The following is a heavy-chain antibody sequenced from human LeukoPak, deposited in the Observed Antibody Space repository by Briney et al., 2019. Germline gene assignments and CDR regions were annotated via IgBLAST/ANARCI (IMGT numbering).Heavy chain of an antibody. J-gene: IGHJ4*02. CDR2: INHSGST. V-gene: IGHV4-34*01. D-gene: IGHD6-13*01. CDR3: ARQGEEAAAGSYFDY. CDR1: GGSFSGYY. Sequence: SETLSLTCAVYGGSFSGYYWSWIRQPPGKGLEWIGEINHSGSTNYNPSLKSRVTISVDTSKNQFSLKLSSVTAADTAVYYCARQGEEAAAGSYFDYWGQGTLATVSS.